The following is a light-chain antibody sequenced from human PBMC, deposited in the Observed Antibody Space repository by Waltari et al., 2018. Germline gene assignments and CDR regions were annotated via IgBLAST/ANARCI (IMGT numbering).Light chain of an antibody. CDR1: QSVSSNY. V-gene: IGKV3-20*01. J-gene: IGKJ1*01. CDR2: GAS. CDR3: QQYGSSPRT. Sequence: EIVLTQSPGTLSLSPGERATLSCKASQSVSSNYLVWYQQKPGQAPRLLIYGASSRATGIPDRFSGSGSGTDFTLTISRLGPEDFAVYYCQQYGSSPRTFGQGTKVEIK.